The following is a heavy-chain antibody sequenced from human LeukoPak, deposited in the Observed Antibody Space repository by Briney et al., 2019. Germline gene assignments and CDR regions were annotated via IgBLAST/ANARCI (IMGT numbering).Heavy chain of an antibody. J-gene: IGHJ3*02. Sequence: GGSLRLSCAASGFDFSDFCMVWIRQAPGKGLEWVSYISPSLSTIHYADSVRGRFTISRDNAKSSLYLQMNSLRAEDTAVYYCARELSGILPRWDAFDIWGQGTMVTVSS. CDR3: ARELSGILPRWDAFDI. D-gene: IGHD2/OR15-2a*01. CDR2: ISPSLSTI. CDR1: GFDFSDFC. V-gene: IGHV3-11*01.